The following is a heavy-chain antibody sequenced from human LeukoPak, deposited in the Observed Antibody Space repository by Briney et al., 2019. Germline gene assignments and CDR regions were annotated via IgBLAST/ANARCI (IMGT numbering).Heavy chain of an antibody. Sequence: GGSLRLSCAASGFTFSDYYMSWIRQAPGKGLQWLAYSSTSGSITYYADSVKGRFTISRDNAKNSVYLQMNSLRAEDTAVYYCAKDKSRGGNWFDPWGQGTLVTVSS. CDR2: SSTSGSIT. CDR3: AKDKSRGGNWFDP. V-gene: IGHV3-11*04. CDR1: GFTFSDYY. J-gene: IGHJ5*02. D-gene: IGHD2-15*01.